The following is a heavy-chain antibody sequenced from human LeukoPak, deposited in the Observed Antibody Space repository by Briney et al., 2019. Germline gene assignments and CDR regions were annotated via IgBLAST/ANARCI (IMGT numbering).Heavy chain of an antibody. CDR3: ARGATPGSSWYPNWFDP. CDR1: GFTFSSYS. CDR2: ISSSSSYI. J-gene: IGHJ5*02. Sequence: GGSLRLSCAASGFTFSSYSMNWVRQAPGKGLEWVSSISSSSSYIYYADSVKGRFTISRDNAKNSLYLQMNSLRAEDTAVYYCARGATPGSSWYPNWFDPWGQGTLVTVSS. D-gene: IGHD6-13*01. V-gene: IGHV3-21*01.